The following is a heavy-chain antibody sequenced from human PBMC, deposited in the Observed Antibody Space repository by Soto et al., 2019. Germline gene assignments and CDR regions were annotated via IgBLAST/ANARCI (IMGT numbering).Heavy chain of an antibody. CDR2: IYSGGST. V-gene: IGHV3-66*01. J-gene: IGHJ4*02. CDR1: GFTVSSNY. D-gene: IGHD2-15*01. Sequence: LRLSCAASGFTVSSNYMTWVRQAPGKGLEWVSVIYSGGSTNYADSVKGRFTISRDDSKNTLFLQMNSLRAEDTAVYYCATAKLLLPWLFDYWGQGTLVTVSS. CDR3: ATAKLLLPWLFDY.